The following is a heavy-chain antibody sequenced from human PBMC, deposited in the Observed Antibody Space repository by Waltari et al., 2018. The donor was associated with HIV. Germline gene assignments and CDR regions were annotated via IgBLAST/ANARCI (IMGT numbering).Heavy chain of an antibody. CDR2: IYTSGST. V-gene: IGHV4-61*02. CDR3: AREIVGATSRHDY. D-gene: IGHD1-26*01. J-gene: IGHJ4*02. Sequence: QVQLQESGPGLVKPSQTLSLTCTVSGGSISSGSYYWSWIRQPAGKGLEWIGRIYTSGSTNYNPSLKSRVTTSVDTSKNQFSLKLSSVTAADTAVYYCAREIVGATSRHDYWGQGTLVTVSS. CDR1: GGSISSGSYY.